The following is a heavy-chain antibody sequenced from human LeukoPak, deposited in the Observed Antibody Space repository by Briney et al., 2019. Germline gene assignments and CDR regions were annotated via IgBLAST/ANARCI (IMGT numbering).Heavy chain of an antibody. J-gene: IGHJ5*02. CDR1: GYTFTSYD. V-gene: IGHV1-8*01. CDR3: ATFPRYGKRGFDP. D-gene: IGHD1-1*01. CDR2: MNPNSGNT. Sequence: EASVKVSCKASGYTFTSYDINWVRQATGQGLEWMGWMNPNSGNTGYAQKFQGRVTMTEDTSTDTAYMELSSLRSEDTAVYYCATFPRYGKRGFDPWGQGTLVTVSS.